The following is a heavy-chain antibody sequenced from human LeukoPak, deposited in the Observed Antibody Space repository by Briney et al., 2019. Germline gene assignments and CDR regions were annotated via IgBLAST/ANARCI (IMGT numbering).Heavy chain of an antibody. Sequence: GRSLRLSCAVYGFTLSSYGMHWVRQAASNWLEWVAVISYDGSNKYYADSGNGRFTLSRDNSKHTPYLQMNSLIAEDTAVYYCAKAAAAGPPGPYYFDCWGQGTLVTASS. CDR2: ISYDGSNK. CDR1: GFTLSSYG. V-gene: IGHV3-30*18. D-gene: IGHD6-13*01. J-gene: IGHJ4*02. CDR3: AKAAAAGPPGPYYFDC.